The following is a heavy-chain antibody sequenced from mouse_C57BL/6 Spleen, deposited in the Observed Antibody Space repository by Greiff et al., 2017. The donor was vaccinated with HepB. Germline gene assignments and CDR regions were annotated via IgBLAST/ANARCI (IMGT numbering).Heavy chain of an antibody. D-gene: IGHD1-1*01. CDR1: GYTFTSYW. CDR2: IDPSDSET. J-gene: IGHJ4*01. V-gene: IGHV1-52*01. Sequence: QVQLQQSGAELVRPGSSVKLSCKASGYTFTSYWMHWVKQRPIQGLEWIGNIDPSDSETHYNQKFKDKATLTVDKSSSTAYMQLSSLTSEDSAVYYCARSYYGSSYYAMDYWGQGTSVTVSS. CDR3: ARSYYGSSYYAMDY.